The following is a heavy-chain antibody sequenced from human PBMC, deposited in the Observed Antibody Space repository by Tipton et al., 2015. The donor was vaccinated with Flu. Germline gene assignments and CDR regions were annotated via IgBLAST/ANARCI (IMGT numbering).Heavy chain of an antibody. Sequence: TLSLTCSVSGYSIRSAYYWGWVRRPPGKGLEWIGTIYHSGTTYYNPSLKSRLTISVDTSKNQFSLRLSSVTASDTAVYYCARRDYGNYVSEPKNWFDSWGLGTLVTVSS. D-gene: IGHD4-11*01. CDR2: IYHSGTT. CDR1: GYSIRSAYY. CDR3: ARRDYGNYVSEPKNWFDS. J-gene: IGHJ5*01. V-gene: IGHV4-38-2*01.